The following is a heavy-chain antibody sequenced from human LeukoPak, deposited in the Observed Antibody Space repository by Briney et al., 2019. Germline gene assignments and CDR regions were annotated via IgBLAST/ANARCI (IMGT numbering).Heavy chain of an antibody. D-gene: IGHD1-1*01. CDR1: GGSISSYY. V-gene: IGHV4-59*01. CDR3: ARRTTGTGPFDY. Sequence: PSETLSLTCTVSGGSISSYYWSWIRQRPGKGLEWIGYIYYSGSTNYNPSLKSRVTISVDTSKNQFSLKLSSVTAADTAVYYCARRTTGTGPFDYWGQGTLVTVSS. J-gene: IGHJ4*02. CDR2: IYYSGST.